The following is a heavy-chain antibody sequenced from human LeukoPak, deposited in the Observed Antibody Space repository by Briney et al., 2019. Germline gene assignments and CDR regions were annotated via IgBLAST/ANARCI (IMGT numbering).Heavy chain of an antibody. CDR3: AKVGLWAYYYMDV. J-gene: IGHJ6*03. CDR1: GFTFSGYA. Sequence: GRSLRLSCAASGFTFSGYAMSWVRQAPGKGLEWVSTISGSGATTYYADSVKGRFTISRDNSKNTLYLQMNSLRAEDTAIYYCAKVGLWAYYYMDVWGKGTTVTVSS. V-gene: IGHV3-23*01. CDR2: ISGSGATT. D-gene: IGHD2-21*01.